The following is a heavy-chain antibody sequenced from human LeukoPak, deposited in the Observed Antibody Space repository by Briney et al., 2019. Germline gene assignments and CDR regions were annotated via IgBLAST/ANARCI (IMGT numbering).Heavy chain of an antibody. CDR1: GGSISSGGYY. J-gene: IGHJ1*01. V-gene: IGHV4-61*08. Sequence: SETLSLTCTVSGGSISSGGYYWSWIRQPPGKGLEWIGYIYYSGSTNYNPSLKSRVTISVDTSKNQFSLKLSSVTTADTAVYYCATVDTSGSYREYFQHWGQGTLVTVSS. CDR2: IYYSGST. CDR3: ATVDTSGSYREYFQH. D-gene: IGHD1-26*01.